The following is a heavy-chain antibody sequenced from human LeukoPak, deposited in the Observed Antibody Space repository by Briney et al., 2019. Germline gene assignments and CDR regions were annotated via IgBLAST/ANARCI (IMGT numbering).Heavy chain of an antibody. Sequence: GGSLRLSCAASGFTFSSYAMHWVRQAPGKGLEWVAVISYDGSNKYYADSVKGRFTISRDNSKNTLYLQMNSLRAEDTAVYYCARGAGTGYNYYGSGSYDNLLFDYWGQGTLVTVSS. J-gene: IGHJ4*02. CDR1: GFTFSSYA. CDR2: ISYDGSNK. V-gene: IGHV3-30-3*01. CDR3: ARGAGTGYNYYGSGSYDNLLFDY. D-gene: IGHD3-10*01.